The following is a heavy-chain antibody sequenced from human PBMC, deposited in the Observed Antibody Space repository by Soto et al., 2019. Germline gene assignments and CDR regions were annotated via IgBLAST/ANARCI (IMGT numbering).Heavy chain of an antibody. CDR1: GGTFSSYA. CDR2: IIPIFGTA. D-gene: IGHD3-16*01. CDR3: ARSQNPLYYDYVWGSYDY. Sequence: QVQLVQSGAEVKKPGSSVKVSCKASGGTFSSYAISWVRQAPGQGLEWMGGIIPIFGTANYAQKFQGRVTITADKSTSTAYMELSSLRSEDTAVYYCARSQNPLYYDYVWGSYDYWGQGTLVTVSS. J-gene: IGHJ4*02. V-gene: IGHV1-69*06.